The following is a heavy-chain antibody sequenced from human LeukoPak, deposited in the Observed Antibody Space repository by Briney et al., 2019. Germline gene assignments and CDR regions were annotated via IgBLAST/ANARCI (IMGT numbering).Heavy chain of an antibody. Sequence: PSETLSLTCTVSGGSISGYYWTWIRQPAGKGLEWIGRIYTSGSTNYNPSLKSRVTISLDTSKNQFSLKLSSVTVADTAVYYCARDRYFDLWDRGTLVTVSS. CDR1: GGSISGYY. J-gene: IGHJ2*01. CDR3: ARDRYFDL. V-gene: IGHV4-4*07. CDR2: IYTSGST.